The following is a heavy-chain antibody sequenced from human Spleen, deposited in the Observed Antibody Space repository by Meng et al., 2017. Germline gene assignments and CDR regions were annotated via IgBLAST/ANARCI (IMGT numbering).Heavy chain of an antibody. CDR2: IYATGIT. CDR3: ASLRNYYDSSGDSYSPYFHH. J-gene: IGHJ1*01. V-gene: IGHV4-4*08. Sequence: GSLRLSCTVSGGSISSYYCSWIRQSPGKGLEWIGRIYATGITNYNPSLKSRVIISVDTSKNQFSLNLSSVTAADTAVYYCASLRNYYDSSGDSYSPYFHHWGQGTLVTVSS. D-gene: IGHD3-22*01. CDR1: GGSISSYY.